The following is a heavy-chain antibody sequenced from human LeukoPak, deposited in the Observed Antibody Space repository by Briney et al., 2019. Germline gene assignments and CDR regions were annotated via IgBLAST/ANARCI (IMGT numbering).Heavy chain of an antibody. CDR2: IRSKANSYAT. D-gene: IGHD2-2*01. CDR1: GFTFSGSA. Sequence: GGSLRLSCAASGFTFSGSAMHWVRQASGKGLEWVGRIRSKANSYATAYAASVKGRFTISRDDSKNTAYLQMNSLKTEDTAVYYCARLDGALVIVPAAMGKKEIKYYYYMDAWGKGTTVTVSS. J-gene: IGHJ6*03. V-gene: IGHV3-73*01. CDR3: ARLDGALVIVPAAMGKKEIKYYYYMDA.